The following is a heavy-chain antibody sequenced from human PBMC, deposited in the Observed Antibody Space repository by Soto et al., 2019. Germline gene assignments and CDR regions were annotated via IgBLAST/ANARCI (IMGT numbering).Heavy chain of an antibody. Sequence: QVHLQESGPGLVKPSGTLSLTCAVSGGSISSSNWWSWVRQPPGKGLEWIGEIYHSGSTNYNPSLKTRVTLSVDKSKNRFSLNIASVTAADTAVSYCARQWYQLPPKSELRYGMDVWGQGTSVPVSS. V-gene: IGHV4-4*02. J-gene: IGHJ6*02. CDR1: GGSISSSNW. CDR2: IYHSGST. D-gene: IGHD2-2*01. CDR3: ARQWYQLPPKSELRYGMDV.